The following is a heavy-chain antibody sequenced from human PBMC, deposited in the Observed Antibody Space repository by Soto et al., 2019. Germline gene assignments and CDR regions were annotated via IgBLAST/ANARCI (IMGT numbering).Heavy chain of an antibody. CDR3: ASWGGMGVVVPAAMRYNWFDP. V-gene: IGHV4-38-2*02. Sequence: SETLSLTCTVSGYSISSGYYWGWIRQPPGKGLEWIGSIYHSGSTYYNPSLKSRVTISVDTSKNQFSLKLSSVTAADTAVYYCASWGGMGVVVPAAMRYNWFDPWGQGTLVTVSS. CDR2: IYHSGST. CDR1: GYSISSGYY. D-gene: IGHD2-2*01. J-gene: IGHJ5*02.